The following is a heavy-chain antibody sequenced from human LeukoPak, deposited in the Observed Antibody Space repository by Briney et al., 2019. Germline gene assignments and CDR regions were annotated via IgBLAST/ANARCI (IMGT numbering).Heavy chain of an antibody. D-gene: IGHD1-26*01. CDR3: AKESSVLGSYIQYGMDV. CDR2: ISGSGGST. Sequence: GGSLRLSCAASGFTFSSYAMNWVRQAPGKGLEWVSVISGSGGSTYYADSVKGRFTISRDNSKNTLHLQMNSLRVEDTAVYYCAKESSVLGSYIQYGMDVWGQGTTVTVSS. V-gene: IGHV3-23*01. J-gene: IGHJ6*02. CDR1: GFTFSSYA.